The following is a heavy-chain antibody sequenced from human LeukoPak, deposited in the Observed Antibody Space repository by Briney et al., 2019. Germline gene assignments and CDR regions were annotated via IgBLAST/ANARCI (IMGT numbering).Heavy chain of an antibody. CDR3: AKGRVAVEGSFDS. D-gene: IGHD3-10*01. CDR2: MSVSGADT. Sequence: GGSLRLSCAAPGFTFNYFAMTWVRQAPGKGLEWVSIMSVSGADTYYAASVKGRFTISRDNSKNTLSLQMTGLRAEDTAVYYCAKGRVAVEGSFDSWGQGTLVTVSS. CDR1: GFTFNYFA. J-gene: IGHJ5*01. V-gene: IGHV3-23*01.